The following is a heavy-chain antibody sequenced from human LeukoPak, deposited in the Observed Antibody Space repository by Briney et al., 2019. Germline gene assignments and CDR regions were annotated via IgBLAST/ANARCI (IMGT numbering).Heavy chain of an antibody. Sequence: PGGSLRLSCAASGFTFSSYNMNWVRQAPGKGLEWVSSISSGGSFMYYADSVKGRFTISRDNAKNSLYLQMNSLRAEDTVVYYCARDPVPNWNDVVYFDYWGQGTLVTVSS. CDR2: ISSGGSFM. CDR3: ARDPVPNWNDVVYFDY. V-gene: IGHV3-21*01. CDR1: GFTFSSYN. J-gene: IGHJ4*02. D-gene: IGHD1-1*01.